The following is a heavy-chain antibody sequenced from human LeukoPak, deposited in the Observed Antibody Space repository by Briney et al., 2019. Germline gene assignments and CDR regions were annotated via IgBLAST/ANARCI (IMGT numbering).Heavy chain of an antibody. CDR3: ARSTAVAGIYYFDY. CDR1: GYTFTSYG. D-gene: IGHD6-19*01. CDR2: INAGNGNT. V-gene: IGHV1-18*04. J-gene: IGHJ4*02. Sequence: GASVKVSCKASGYTFTSYGISWVRQAPGQGLEWMGWINAGNGNTKYSQKFQGRVTITRDTSASTAYMELSSLRSEDTAVYYCARSTAVAGIYYFDYWGQGTLVTVSS.